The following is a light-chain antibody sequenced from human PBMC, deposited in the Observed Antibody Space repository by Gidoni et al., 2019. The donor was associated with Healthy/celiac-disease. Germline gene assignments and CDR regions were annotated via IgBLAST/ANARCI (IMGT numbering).Light chain of an antibody. V-gene: IGKV1-39*01. CDR1: QSISSY. CDR2: AAS. Sequence: DIQMTQSPSSLSASVGDRVTITCRASQSISSYLNWYQQKPGKAPMLLIYAASSLQSGVPVRFSGSGSGTDFTLTISSLQPEDFATYYCKQSYSNPTFGGGTKVEIK. J-gene: IGKJ4*01. CDR3: KQSYSNPT.